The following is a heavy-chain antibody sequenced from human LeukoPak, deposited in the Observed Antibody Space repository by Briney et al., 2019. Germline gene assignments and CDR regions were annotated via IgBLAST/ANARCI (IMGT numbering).Heavy chain of an antibody. D-gene: IGHD3-10*01. CDR3: AKESMVRGVIQPFDY. CDR1: GFTFSSYG. V-gene: IGHV3-23*01. CDR2: ISGSGGST. Sequence: QSGGSLRLSCAASGFTFSSYGMSWVRQAPGKGLEWVSAISGSGGSTYYADSVKGRFTISRDNSKNTLYLQMNSLRAEDTAVYYCAKESMVRGVIQPFDYWGQGTLVTVSS. J-gene: IGHJ4*02.